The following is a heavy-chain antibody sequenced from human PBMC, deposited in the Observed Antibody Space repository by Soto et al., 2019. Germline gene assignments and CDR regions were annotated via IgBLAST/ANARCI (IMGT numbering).Heavy chain of an antibody. V-gene: IGHV4-39*01. Sequence: SETLSLTCTVSGGSISSSSYYWGWIRQPPGKGLEWIGSIYYSGSTYYNPSLKSRVTISVDTSKNQFSLKLSSVTAADTAVYYCARRAKGVSPFDYWGQGTLVTVSS. CDR3: ARRAKGVSPFDY. J-gene: IGHJ4*02. CDR1: GGSISSSSYY. CDR2: IYYSGST. D-gene: IGHD3-16*01.